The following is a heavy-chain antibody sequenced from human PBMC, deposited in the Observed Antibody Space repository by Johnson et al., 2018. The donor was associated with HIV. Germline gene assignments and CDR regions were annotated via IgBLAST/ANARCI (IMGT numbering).Heavy chain of an antibody. J-gene: IGHJ3*02. Sequence: VQVVESGGGSVQPGGFLRLSCAASGFSFSNYWMSWVRQAPGKGLEWVSSIRGSGGSTYYADSVKGQFTISRDNSKNTLYLQMRSLRAEDTAIYYCAKGRYSSSWYLAGAFDIWGQGTMVTVSS. D-gene: IGHD6-13*01. V-gene: IGHV3-23*04. CDR1: GFSFSNYW. CDR2: IRGSGGST. CDR3: AKGRYSSSWYLAGAFDI.